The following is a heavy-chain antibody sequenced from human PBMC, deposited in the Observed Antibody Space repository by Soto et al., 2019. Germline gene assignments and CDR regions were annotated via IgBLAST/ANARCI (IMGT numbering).Heavy chain of an antibody. CDR1: GFTFSSYG. CDR3: AKDIEYSITIFGVVTKNYYYYYMDV. J-gene: IGHJ6*03. V-gene: IGHV3-30*18. CDR2: ISYDGSNK. Sequence: GGSLRLSCAASGFTFSSYGMHWVRQAPGKGLEWVAVISYDGSNKYYADSVKGRFTISRDNSKNTLYLQMNSLRAEDTAVYYCAKDIEYSITIFGVVTKNYYYYYMDVWGKGTTVTVSS. D-gene: IGHD3-3*01.